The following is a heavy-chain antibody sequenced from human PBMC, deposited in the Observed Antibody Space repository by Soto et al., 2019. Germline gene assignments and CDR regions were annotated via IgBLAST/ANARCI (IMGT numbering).Heavy chain of an antibody. V-gene: IGHV1-2*02. Sequence: ASVKVSCKASGYTFTGYYMHWVRQAPGQGLEWTGWINPNSGGTNYAQKFQGRVTMTRDTSISTAYMELSRLRSDDTAVYYCARAPRSNAPYYYYGMDVWGQGTTVTVSS. J-gene: IGHJ6*02. CDR3: ARAPRSNAPYYYYGMDV. CDR1: GYTFTGYY. CDR2: INPNSGGT. D-gene: IGHD4-4*01.